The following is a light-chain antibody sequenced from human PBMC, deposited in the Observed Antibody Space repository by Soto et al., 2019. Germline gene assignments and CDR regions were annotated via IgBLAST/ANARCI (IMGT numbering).Light chain of an antibody. CDR2: EVS. J-gene: IGLJ2*01. Sequence: QSALTQPPSASGSPGQSVTISCTGTSSDVGAYNYVSWYQQHPGKAPKVMIYEVSKRPSGVPDGFSGSKSGNTPSLTVSGAESADEGDYCCTSFAGTYNHVVFGGGTPLTVL. CDR3: TSFAGTYNHVV. CDR1: SSDVGAYNY. V-gene: IGLV2-8*01.